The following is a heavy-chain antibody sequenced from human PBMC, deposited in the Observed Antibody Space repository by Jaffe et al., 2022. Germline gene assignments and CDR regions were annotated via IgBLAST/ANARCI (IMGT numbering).Heavy chain of an antibody. CDR2: MRYDGSTQ. CDR1: GFTFSRYG. V-gene: IGHV3-30*02. D-gene: IGHD6-19*01. CDR3: AKQRDMAVADDYFDY. Sequence: QMQLVESGGGVVQPGGSLRLSCAASGFTFSRYGMHWVRQAPGKGLEWVAFMRYDGSTQYYEDSVKGRFTISRDNSKNTLYLQMNSLRAEDTAVYYCAKQRDMAVADDYFDYWGQGTLVTVSS. J-gene: IGHJ4*02.